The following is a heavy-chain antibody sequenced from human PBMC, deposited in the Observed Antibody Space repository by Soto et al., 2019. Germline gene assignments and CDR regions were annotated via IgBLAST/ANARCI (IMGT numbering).Heavy chain of an antibody. V-gene: IGHV3-74*01. Sequence: GGSLRLSCVVSGFTFSNYWMNWVRQAPGKGLVWVSRINSAGSSTTYADSVKGRFTVSRDNAKNTLYLQMNSLRAEDTAVYYCARVEDYDYTDYWGQGTLVTVSS. CDR3: ARVEDYDYTDY. CDR2: INSAGSST. CDR1: GFTFSNYW. D-gene: IGHD3-16*01. J-gene: IGHJ4*02.